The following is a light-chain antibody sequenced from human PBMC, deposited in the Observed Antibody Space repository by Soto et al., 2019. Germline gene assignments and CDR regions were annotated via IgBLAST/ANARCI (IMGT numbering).Light chain of an antibody. CDR2: DAS. Sequence: DIQMTQSPSSLSASVGDRVTITCQASQDIGNYLNWYQQKPGKAPKLLIYDASNLAIGVPSRFSGSESGTDFTFPISSLQPEDMATYYCQQSYNVPITFGQATRLEIK. J-gene: IGKJ5*01. V-gene: IGKV1-33*01. CDR1: QDIGNY. CDR3: QQSYNVPIT.